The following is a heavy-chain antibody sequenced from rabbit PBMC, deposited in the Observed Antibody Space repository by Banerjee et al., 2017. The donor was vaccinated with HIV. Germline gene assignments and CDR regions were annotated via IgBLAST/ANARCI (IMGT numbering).Heavy chain of an antibody. CDR1: GFSLSSSYW. V-gene: IGHV1S45*01. CDR2: THAGDSHNT. Sequence: QEQLKESGGGLVQPGGSLKLSCTASGFSLSSSYWICWVRQAPGKGLEWIACTHAGDSHNTYYASWAKGRFTISKTSSTTVTLQMTSLTDADTATYFCAREYASSDGYFNLWGPGTLVTVS. CDR3: AREYASSDGYFNL. J-gene: IGHJ4*01. D-gene: IGHD1-1*01.